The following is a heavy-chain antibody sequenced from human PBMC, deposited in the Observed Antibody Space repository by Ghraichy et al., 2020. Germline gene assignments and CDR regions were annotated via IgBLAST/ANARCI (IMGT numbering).Heavy chain of an antibody. D-gene: IGHD6-19*01. CDR1: GFTFSSYS. V-gene: IGHV3-21*01. CDR3: ARVTQEQWLVDLDY. J-gene: IGHJ4*02. Sequence: GGSLRLSCAASGFTFSSYSMNWVRQAPGKGLEWVSSISSSSSYIYYADSVKGRFTISRDNAKNSLYLQMNSLRAEDTAVYYCARVTQEQWLVDLDYWGQGTLVTVSS. CDR2: ISSSSSYI.